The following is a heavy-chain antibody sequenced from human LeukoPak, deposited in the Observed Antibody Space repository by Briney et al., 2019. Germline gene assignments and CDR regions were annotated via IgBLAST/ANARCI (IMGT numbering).Heavy chain of an antibody. J-gene: IGHJ4*02. CDR2: ISGSGGST. D-gene: IGHD3-16*02. CDR1: GFTFSSYA. Sequence: QTGGSLRLSCAASGFTFSSYAMSWVRQAPGKGLEWVSAISGSGGSTYYADSVKGRFTISRDNSKNTLYLQMNSLRAEDTAVYYCAKDLSRDYVWGSYRSFDYWGQGMLVTVSS. CDR3: AKDLSRDYVWGSYRSFDY. V-gene: IGHV3-23*01.